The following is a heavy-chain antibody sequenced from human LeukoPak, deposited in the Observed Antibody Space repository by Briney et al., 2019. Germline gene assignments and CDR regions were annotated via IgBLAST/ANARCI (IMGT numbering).Heavy chain of an antibody. CDR2: INHSGST. V-gene: IGHV4-34*01. CDR3: ARVSPGTCYYDSSGYCFDY. CDR1: GGSFSGYY. Sequence: SETLSLTCAVYGGSFSGYYWSWIRQPPGKGLEWIGEINHSGSTNYNPSLKSRVTISVDTSKNQFSLKLSSVTAADTAVYYCARVSPGTCYYDSSGYCFDYWGQGTLVTVSS. J-gene: IGHJ4*02. D-gene: IGHD3-22*01.